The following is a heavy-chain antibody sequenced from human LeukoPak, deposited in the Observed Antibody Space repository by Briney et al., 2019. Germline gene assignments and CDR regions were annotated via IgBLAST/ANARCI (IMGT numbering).Heavy chain of an antibody. CDR1: GGSISSGDYY. CDR2: IYYSGST. J-gene: IGHJ4*02. D-gene: IGHD3-22*01. Sequence: PSQTLSLTCTVSGGSISSGDYYWSWIRQPPGKGLEWIGYIYYSGSTYYNPSLKSRVTISVDTSKNQFSLKLSSVTAADTAVYYCARGPWLEERLYDYWGQGTLVTVSS. CDR3: ARGPWLEERLYDY. V-gene: IGHV4-30-4*01.